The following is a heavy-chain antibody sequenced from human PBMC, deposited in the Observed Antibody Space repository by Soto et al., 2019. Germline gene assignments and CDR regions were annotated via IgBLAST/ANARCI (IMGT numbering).Heavy chain of an antibody. D-gene: IGHD5-12*01. V-gene: IGHV1-69*13. Sequence: SVKVSCKASGGTFSSYAISWVRQAPGQGLEWMGGIIPIFGTANYAQKFQGRVTITADESTSTAYMELSSLRSEDTAVYYCARGGWLQFYYYYGMDVWGQGPTLTVSS. CDR2: IIPIFGTA. CDR1: GGTFSSYA. CDR3: ARGGWLQFYYYYGMDV. J-gene: IGHJ6*02.